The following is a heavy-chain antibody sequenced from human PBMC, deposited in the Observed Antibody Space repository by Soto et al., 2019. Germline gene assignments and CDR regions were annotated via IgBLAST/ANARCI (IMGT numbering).Heavy chain of an antibody. CDR3: ARDNAPPHSFPFDF. Sequence: ASVKVSCKASGYSFTKYFIHWVRQAPGQGPEWMGLINPSGGTTSYSEKFQGRISMTTDTSARTVYMELSSLRSEDTAVYFCARDNAPPHSFPFDFWGQGTLVTVSS. V-gene: IGHV1-46*03. D-gene: IGHD5-18*01. J-gene: IGHJ4*02. CDR1: GYSFTKYF. CDR2: INPSGGTT.